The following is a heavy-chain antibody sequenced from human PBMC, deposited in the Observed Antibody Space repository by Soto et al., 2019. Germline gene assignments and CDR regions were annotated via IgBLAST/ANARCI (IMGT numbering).Heavy chain of an antibody. CDR2: IYVDGST. V-gene: IGHV3-66*01. J-gene: IGHJ4*02. D-gene: IGHD3-16*01. CDR1: GFTVSRNY. CDR3: ARDLLRAGGED. Sequence: EVQLVESGGGLVQPGGSLRLSCAASGFTVSRNYMSWVRQAPGKGLEWVSIIYVDGSTRYADSVKGRFIISRDSSKHTLDLQMNSLRAEDKAVYYCARDLLRAGGEDWGQGTLVTVSS.